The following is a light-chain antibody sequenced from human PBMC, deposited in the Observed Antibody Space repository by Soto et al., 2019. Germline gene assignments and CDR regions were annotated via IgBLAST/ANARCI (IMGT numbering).Light chain of an antibody. CDR1: SSNIGAGYD. V-gene: IGLV1-40*01. CDR3: QSYDSSLRALV. J-gene: IGLJ2*01. Sequence: QSVLTQPPSVSGAPGQRVTISCAGSSSNIGAGYDVHWYHQLPGTAPKLLIYGNSNRPSGVPDRFSGSKSGTSASLSITGLQAADEADYYCQSYDSSLRALVFGGGTKLTVL. CDR2: GNS.